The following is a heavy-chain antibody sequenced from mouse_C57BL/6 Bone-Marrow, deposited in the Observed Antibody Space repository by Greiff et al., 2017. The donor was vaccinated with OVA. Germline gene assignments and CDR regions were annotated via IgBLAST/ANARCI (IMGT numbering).Heavy chain of an antibody. V-gene: IGHV1-72*01. Sequence: QVQLQQPGAELVKPGASVKLSCKASGYTFTSYWMHWVKQRPGRGLEWIGRIDPNSGGTKYNEKFKSKATLTVDKPSSTVYMQLSSLTSEDSAVYYCARFVGLRPWGAMDYWGQGTSVTVSS. CDR3: ARFVGLRPWGAMDY. CDR1: GYTFTSYW. CDR2: IDPNSGGT. D-gene: IGHD2-4*01. J-gene: IGHJ4*01.